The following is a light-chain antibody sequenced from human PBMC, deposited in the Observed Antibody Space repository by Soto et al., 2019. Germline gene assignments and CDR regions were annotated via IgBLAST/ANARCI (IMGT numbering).Light chain of an antibody. CDR3: QQSYTTPRVT. CDR1: QNISVY. J-gene: IGKJ4*01. V-gene: IGKV1-39*01. Sequence: DIQMTQSPSSLSASVGDRVTITCRTSQNISVYLNWYQQKPGKAPNLLIYAASSLQSGVPSRFSGSGSGTLFTLTISSLQPGDFASYYCQQSYTTPRVTFGGGTKVDIK. CDR2: AAS.